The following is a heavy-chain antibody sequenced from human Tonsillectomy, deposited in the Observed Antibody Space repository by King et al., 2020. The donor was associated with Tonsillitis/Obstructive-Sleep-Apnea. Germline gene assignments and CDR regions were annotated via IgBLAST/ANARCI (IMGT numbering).Heavy chain of an antibody. CDR2: ISWNSGSM. CDR1: GFTFDNYA. CDR3: AKDKTKNWNYGTPPDY. D-gene: IGHD1-7*01. J-gene: IGHJ4*02. Sequence: QLVQSGGGLVQPGRSLRLSCAASGFTFDNYALHWVRQAPGKGLEWVSSISWNSGSMGYADSVKGRFTISRDNARNSLYLQMNSLRAEDAALYYCAKDKTKNWNYGTPPDYWGQGTLVSVSS. V-gene: IGHV3-9*01.